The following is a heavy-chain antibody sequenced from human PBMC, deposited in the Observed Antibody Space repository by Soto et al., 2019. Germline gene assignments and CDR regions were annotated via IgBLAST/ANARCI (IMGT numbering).Heavy chain of an antibody. V-gene: IGHV3-9*01. D-gene: IGHD1-7*01. CDR2: ISWNSGSI. Sequence: EVQLVESGGGLVQPGRSLRLSCAASGFTFDDYAMHWVRQAPGKGLEWVSGISWNSGSIGYADSVKGRFTISRDNAKNSLYLQMNSLRAEDTALYHCAKDRIVGNWNSQDYWGQGTLVTVSS. CDR1: GFTFDDYA. J-gene: IGHJ4*02. CDR3: AKDRIVGNWNSQDY.